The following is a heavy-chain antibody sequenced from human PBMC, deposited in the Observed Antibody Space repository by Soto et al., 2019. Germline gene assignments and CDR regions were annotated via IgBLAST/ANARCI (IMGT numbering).Heavy chain of an antibody. CDR1: GGSISSGGYY. CDR2: AYSSGST. J-gene: IGHJ3*02. Sequence: PSETLSLTCTVSGGSISSGGYYWSWIRQLPGKGLEWIGFAYSSGSTYYNPSLNSRVTISVDTSKNQFSLKLTSVTAADTAVYYCARDPRTVTVDALDIWGQGTKVTVSS. CDR3: ARDPRTVTVDALDI. V-gene: IGHV4-31*03. D-gene: IGHD4-17*01.